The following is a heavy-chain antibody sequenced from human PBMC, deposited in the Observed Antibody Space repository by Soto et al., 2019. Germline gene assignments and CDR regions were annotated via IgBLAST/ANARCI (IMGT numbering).Heavy chain of an antibody. Sequence: GGSLRLSCAATGLTFDDYAMHWVRQAPGKGLEWVSGISWNSGSIGYADSVKGRFTISRDNAKNSLYLQMNSLRAEDTALYYCAKSGYYYYGMDVWGQGTTVTVSS. V-gene: IGHV3-9*01. CDR3: AKSGYYYYGMDV. J-gene: IGHJ6*02. CDR2: ISWNSGSI. D-gene: IGHD6-25*01. CDR1: GLTFDDYA.